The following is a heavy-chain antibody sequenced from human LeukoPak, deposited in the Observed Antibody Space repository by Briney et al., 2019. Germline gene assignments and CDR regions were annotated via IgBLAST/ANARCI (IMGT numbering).Heavy chain of an antibody. CDR2: ISYDGSNE. CDR1: GFTFDNYA. J-gene: IGHJ3*02. V-gene: IGHV3-30*04. CDR3: ARTSRQWLTRHGFDI. D-gene: IGHD6-19*01. Sequence: GGSLRLSCATSGFTFDNYAIHWVRQAPGKGLEWVAVISYDGSNEYYAESVKGRFTISRDSSKNTLYLQMNSLKTEDTAVYYCARTSRQWLTRHGFDIRGQGTMVTVSS.